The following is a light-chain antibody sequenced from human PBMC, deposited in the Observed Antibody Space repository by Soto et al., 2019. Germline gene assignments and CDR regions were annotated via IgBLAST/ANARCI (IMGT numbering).Light chain of an antibody. V-gene: IGKV2-30*01. CDR2: WVS. CDR1: QILVYSDGNTY. J-gene: IGKJ2*01. CDR3: MQSAYWPHT. Sequence: DVVMTQSPLSLPVTLGQPASISCRSSQILVYSDGNTYLNWFQQRPGQSPRRLIYWVSNRDSGVPDRFSGSGSGTDFTLRISRVEAEDVGVYYCMQSAYWPHTFGQGTKVDIK.